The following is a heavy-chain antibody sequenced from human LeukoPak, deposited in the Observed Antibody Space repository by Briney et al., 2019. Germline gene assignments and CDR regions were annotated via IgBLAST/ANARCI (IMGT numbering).Heavy chain of an antibody. CDR3: ARLGFQPSWFDP. D-gene: IGHD2-15*01. V-gene: IGHV5-51*01. CDR1: GYSFTSYW. CDR2: IDPNVSDT. Sequence: GESLKISCKGFGYSFTSYWIGWVRQMPGKGLEWMGTIDPNVSDTRYSPSFQGQVTISADKSISTAYLQWSSLKASDTAMYYCARLGFQPSWFDPWGQGTLVTVSS. J-gene: IGHJ5*02.